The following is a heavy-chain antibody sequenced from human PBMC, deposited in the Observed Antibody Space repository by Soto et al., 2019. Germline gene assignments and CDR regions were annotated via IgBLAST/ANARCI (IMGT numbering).Heavy chain of an antibody. D-gene: IGHD5-18*01. J-gene: IGHJ5*02. V-gene: IGHV4-31*03. Sequence: QVQLQESGPGLVKPSQTLSLTCTVSGGSISSGGYYWSWIRQHPGKGLEWSGYIYYSGSTYYNPSLKSRVTISVDTSKNQFSLKLSSVTAADTAVYYCARVLSVRGRYSYGNWFDPWGQGTLVTVSS. CDR1: GGSISSGGYY. CDR3: ARVLSVRGRYSYGNWFDP. CDR2: IYYSGST.